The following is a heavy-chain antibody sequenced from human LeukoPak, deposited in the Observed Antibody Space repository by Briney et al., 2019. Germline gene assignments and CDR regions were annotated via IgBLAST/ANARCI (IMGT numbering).Heavy chain of an antibody. CDR1: GYTFTSYG. Sequence: SVKVSCKASGYTFTSYGISWVRQAPGQGLEWMGRIIPILGIANYAQKFQGRVTITADKSTSTAYMELSSLRSEDTAVYYCARDSSAGTTVWFDPWGQGTLVTVSS. J-gene: IGHJ5*02. CDR2: IIPILGIA. D-gene: IGHD1-1*01. CDR3: ARDSSAGTTVWFDP. V-gene: IGHV1-69*04.